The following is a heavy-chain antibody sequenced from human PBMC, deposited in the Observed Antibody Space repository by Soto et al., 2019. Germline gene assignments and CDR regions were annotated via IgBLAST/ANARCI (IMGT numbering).Heavy chain of an antibody. CDR2: ISGSGGST. Sequence: PGGSLRLSCAASGFTFSSYAMSWVRQAPGKGLEWVSAISGSGGSTYYADSAKGRFTISRDNSKNSLYLQMNSLRDEDTAVYYCARDQLYYNDISGRPLNAFDVWGQGTMVTVSS. D-gene: IGHD3-22*01. J-gene: IGHJ3*01. CDR3: ARDQLYYNDISGRPLNAFDV. V-gene: IGHV3-23*01. CDR1: GFTFSSYA.